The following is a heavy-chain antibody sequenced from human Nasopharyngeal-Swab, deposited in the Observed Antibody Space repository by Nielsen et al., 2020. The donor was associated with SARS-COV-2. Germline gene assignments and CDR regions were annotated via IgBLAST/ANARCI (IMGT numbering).Heavy chain of an antibody. V-gene: IGHV3-30*18. CDR2: MTPDGSQK. CDR1: GFSVTNFG. CDR3: AKGGDFDS. D-gene: IGHD3-10*01. J-gene: IGHJ4*02. Sequence: GGSLGLSCVASGFSVTNFGIQWVRQTPGKGLEWLALMTPDGSQKFYADSIGGRFTMSRDNSKNSLYLQLNSLRPDDSAVYYCAKGGDFDSWGRGTLVTVSS.